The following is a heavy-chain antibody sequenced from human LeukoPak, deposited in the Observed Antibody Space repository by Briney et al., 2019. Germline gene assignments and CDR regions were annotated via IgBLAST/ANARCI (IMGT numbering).Heavy chain of an antibody. Sequence: GGSLRLSCAASGFTLSSYAMSWVRQAPGKGLEWVSAISGSGGSTYYADSVKGRFTISRDNSKDTLYLQMNSLRAEDTAVYYCAKDGELLYFDYWGQGTLVTVSS. CDR2: ISGSGGST. CDR3: AKDGELLYFDY. J-gene: IGHJ4*02. V-gene: IGHV3-23*01. D-gene: IGHD1-7*01. CDR1: GFTLSSYA.